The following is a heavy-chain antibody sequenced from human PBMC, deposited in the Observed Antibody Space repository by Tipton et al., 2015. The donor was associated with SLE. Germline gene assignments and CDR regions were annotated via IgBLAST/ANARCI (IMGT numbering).Heavy chain of an antibody. Sequence: LRLSCTVSGGSIRNYYWSWIRQPAGKGLEWIGRIYTSGSTDYNPSLKSRVTISVDTSKNQFSLKLSSVTAADTAVYYCARIVATTHDAFDIWGQGTMVTVSS. CDR3: ARIVATTHDAFDI. D-gene: IGHD5-12*01. J-gene: IGHJ3*02. CDR1: GGSIRNYY. V-gene: IGHV4-4*07. CDR2: IYTSGST.